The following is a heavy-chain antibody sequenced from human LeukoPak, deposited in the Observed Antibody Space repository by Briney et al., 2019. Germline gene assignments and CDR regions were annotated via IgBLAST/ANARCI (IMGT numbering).Heavy chain of an antibody. CDR1: GFTVSSNY. CDR2: IYSGGST. J-gene: IGHJ4*02. D-gene: IGHD6-19*01. V-gene: IGHV3-53*01. Sequence: GGSLRLSCAASGFTVSSNYMSWVRQAPGKGLEWVSVIYSGGSTYYADSVKGRFTISRHNSKNTLYLQMNSLRAEDTAVYYCAKCVPDGTQWLFDYWGQGTLVTVSS. CDR3: AKCVPDGTQWLFDY.